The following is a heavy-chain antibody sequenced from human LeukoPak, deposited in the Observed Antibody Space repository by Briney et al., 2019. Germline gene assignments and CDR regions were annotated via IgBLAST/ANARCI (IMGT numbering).Heavy chain of an antibody. J-gene: IGHJ4*02. CDR1: GYSFTSYW. D-gene: IGHD1-26*01. CDR3: AAPLVGGSYAKPIQYSFAY. V-gene: IGHV5-51*01. CDR2: IYPGDSDT. Sequence: GESLKISCKGSGYSFTSYWIGWVRQMPGKGLEWMGIIYPGDSDTRYSPSFQGQVTISADKSISTAYLQWSSLKASDTAMYYCAAPLVGGSYAKPIQYSFAYGAREPLVTFPS.